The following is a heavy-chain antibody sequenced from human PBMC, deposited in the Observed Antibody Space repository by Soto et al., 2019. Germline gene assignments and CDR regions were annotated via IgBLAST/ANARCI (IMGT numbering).Heavy chain of an antibody. CDR3: AKGYCSGGSCYGFDY. V-gene: IGHV4-61*01. D-gene: IGHD2-15*01. CDR2: IYYSGST. CDR1: GDSVSSGSYY. Sequence: SETLSLTCTVAGDSVSSGSYYWSWIRQPPGKGLEWIGYIYYSGSTNYNPSLKTRLTISLDTSKNQFSLKLSCVTAADTAVYYCAKGYCSGGSCYGFDYWGQGTLVTVSS. J-gene: IGHJ4*02.